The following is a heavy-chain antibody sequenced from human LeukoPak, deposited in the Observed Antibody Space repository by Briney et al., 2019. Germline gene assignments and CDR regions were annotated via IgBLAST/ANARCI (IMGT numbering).Heavy chain of an antibody. CDR3: ARGHSGSYLSDGAFDI. J-gene: IGHJ3*02. Sequence: GGSLRLSCAASGFTFGSYWMYWVRQAPGKELVWVSRINSDGSSTSYADSVKGRFTISRDNAKNTLYLQMNSLRAEDTAVYYCARGHSGSYLSDGAFDIWGQGTVVTVSS. V-gene: IGHV3-74*01. CDR1: GFTFGSYW. D-gene: IGHD1-26*01. CDR2: INSDGSST.